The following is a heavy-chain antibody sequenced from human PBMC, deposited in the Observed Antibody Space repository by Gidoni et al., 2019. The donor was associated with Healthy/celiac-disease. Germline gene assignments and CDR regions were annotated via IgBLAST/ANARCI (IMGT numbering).Heavy chain of an antibody. V-gene: IGHV4-59*01. CDR3: ARALAVAGTVFDY. J-gene: IGHJ4*02. D-gene: IGHD6-19*01. CDR1: GGSISSYY. Sequence: QVQLQESGPGLVKPSETLSLTCTVSGGSISSYYWRWIRQPPGKGLEWIGYIYYSGSTNYNPSLKSRVTISVDTSKNQFSLKLSSVTAADTAVYYCARALAVAGTVFDYWGQGTLVTVSS. CDR2: IYYSGST.